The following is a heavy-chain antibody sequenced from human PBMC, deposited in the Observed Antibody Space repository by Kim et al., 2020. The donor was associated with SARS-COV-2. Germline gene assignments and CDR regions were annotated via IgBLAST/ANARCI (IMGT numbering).Heavy chain of an antibody. CDR2: IKQDGSEK. J-gene: IGHJ4*02. CDR1: GFTFSSYW. Sequence: GGSLRLSCAASGFTFSSYWMSWVRQAPGKGLEWVANIKQDGSEKYYVDSVKGRFTISRDNAKNSLYLQMNSLRAEDTAVYYCARERAMGLDRGGFDYWGQGTLVTVSS. D-gene: IGHD5-18*01. V-gene: IGHV3-7*03. CDR3: ARERAMGLDRGGFDY.